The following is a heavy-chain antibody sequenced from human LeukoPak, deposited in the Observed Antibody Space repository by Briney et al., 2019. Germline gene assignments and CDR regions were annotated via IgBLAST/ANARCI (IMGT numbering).Heavy chain of an antibody. V-gene: IGHV1-18*01. D-gene: IGHD6-19*01. Sequence: WASVKVSCKASGYTFTSYGINWVRQAPGQGLEWMGWISAYNGNTNYAQKLQGRVTMTTDTSTSTAYMELRSLRSDDTAVYYCARDGVAGTRARDFDYWGQGTLVTVSS. J-gene: IGHJ4*02. CDR3: ARDGVAGTRARDFDY. CDR2: ISAYNGNT. CDR1: GYTFTSYG.